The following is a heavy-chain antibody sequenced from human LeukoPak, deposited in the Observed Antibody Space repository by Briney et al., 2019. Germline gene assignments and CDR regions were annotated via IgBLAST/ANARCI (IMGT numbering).Heavy chain of an antibody. D-gene: IGHD6-13*01. V-gene: IGHV3-23*01. J-gene: IGHJ4*02. CDR1: GFTFSSYA. Sequence: PGGSLRLSCAASGFTFSSYAMSWVRQAPGKGLEWVSTFSGSGGSTHYADSVKGRFTISRDNSKNTLYLQMNSLRAEDTAVYYCARLDSRTRSSYGGYWGQGTLVTVSS. CDR3: ARLDSRTRSSYGGY. CDR2: FSGSGGST.